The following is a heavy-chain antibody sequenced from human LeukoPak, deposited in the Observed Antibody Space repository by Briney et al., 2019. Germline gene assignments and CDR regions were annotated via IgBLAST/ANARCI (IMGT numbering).Heavy chain of an antibody. V-gene: IGHV3-30*03. Sequence: PGRSLRLSCAASGFTFSSYGMHWVRQAPGKGLEWVAVISYDGSNKYYADSVKGRFTISRDNSKNTLYLQMNSLRAEDTAVYYCARDPDTAMGGFDYWGQGTLVTVSS. CDR3: ARDPDTAMGGFDY. D-gene: IGHD5-18*01. CDR2: ISYDGSNK. CDR1: GFTFSSYG. J-gene: IGHJ4*02.